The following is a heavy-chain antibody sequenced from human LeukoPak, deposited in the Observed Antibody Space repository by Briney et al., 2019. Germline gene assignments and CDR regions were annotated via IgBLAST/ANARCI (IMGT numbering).Heavy chain of an antibody. CDR2: ISSTGNTI. CDR1: GFTFSDYY. CDR3: ATSRSFDH. V-gene: IGHV3-11*04. J-gene: IGHJ4*02. Sequence: GSLRLSCAASGFTFSDYYINWIRQARGKGLEWVSYISSTGNTIYYADSVKGRFTISRDNAKNSLYLQMNSLRAEDTAVYYCATSRSFDHWGQGTLVTVSS.